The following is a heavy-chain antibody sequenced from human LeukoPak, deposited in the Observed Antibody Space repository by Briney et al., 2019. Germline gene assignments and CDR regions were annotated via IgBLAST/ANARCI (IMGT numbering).Heavy chain of an antibody. D-gene: IGHD4-11*01. V-gene: IGHV4-4*07. CDR1: GGSLSTYY. CDR3: ARNTPTITTRYYYYYMDV. CDR2: IYATGSA. J-gene: IGHJ6*03. Sequence: PSETLSLTCTVSGGSLSTYYWSWIRQPAGKGLEWIGRIYATGSADYNPSLQSRVTLSADTSKNQLSLRLSSVTAADTAVYYCARNTPTITTRYYYYYMDVWGKGTTVTVYS.